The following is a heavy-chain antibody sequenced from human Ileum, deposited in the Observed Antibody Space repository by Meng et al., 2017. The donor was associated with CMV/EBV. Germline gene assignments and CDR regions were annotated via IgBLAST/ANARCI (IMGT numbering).Heavy chain of an antibody. V-gene: IGHV3-11*04. CDR2: INNSGHIK. CDR3: ARGGGVDV. J-gene: IGHJ6*02. CDR1: GFIFSDYY. Sequence: GESLKISCAASGFIFSDYYMSWIRPAPGKGLGGFSWINNSGHIKYYADSVKGRFTISRDNATNSLYLQIDSLRVDDTAVYYCARGGGVDVWGQGTTVTVSS.